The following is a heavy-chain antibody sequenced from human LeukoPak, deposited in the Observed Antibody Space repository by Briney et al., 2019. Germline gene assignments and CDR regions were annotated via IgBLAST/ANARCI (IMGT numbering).Heavy chain of an antibody. D-gene: IGHD4-17*01. Sequence: GGSLRLSCTASGFTFGDYAMSWVRQAPGKGLDWVGFIRSKALGGTTEYAASVKGRFTVSRDDSKSVAYLQMSSLKTEDTAVYYCTRRRATVTTWHFDYWGQGTLVTVSS. CDR2: IRSKALGGTT. CDR3: TRRRATVTTWHFDY. J-gene: IGHJ4*02. V-gene: IGHV3-49*04. CDR1: GFTFGDYA.